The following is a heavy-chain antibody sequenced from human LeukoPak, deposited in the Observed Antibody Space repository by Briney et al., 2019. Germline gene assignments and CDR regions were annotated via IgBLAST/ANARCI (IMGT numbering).Heavy chain of an antibody. CDR3: ARGLTGTTLGAFDI. CDR1: GGTFSSYA. V-gene: IGHV1-69*05. D-gene: IGHD1-7*01. CDR2: IIPIFGTA. J-gene: IGHJ3*02. Sequence: GASVKVSCKASGGTFSSYAISWVRQAPGQGLEWMGRIIPIFGTANYAQKFQGRVTITTDESTSTAYMALSSLRSEDTAVYYCARGLTGTTLGAFDIWGQGTMVTVSS.